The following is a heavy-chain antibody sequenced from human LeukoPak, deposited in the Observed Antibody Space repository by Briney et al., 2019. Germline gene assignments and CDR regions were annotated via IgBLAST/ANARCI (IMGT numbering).Heavy chain of an antibody. V-gene: IGHV3-23*01. CDR3: AKSNYFDSGGYYFFDY. CDR2: ISVSGGST. Sequence: GGSLRLSCAASGFTFSSYAMTWVRQAPGKGLEWVSGISVSGGSTNYADSVKGRFIISRDNSKNTLYLQMNSLRAEDTAVYYCAKSNYFDSGGYYFFDYWGQGTLVTVSS. CDR1: GFTFSSYA. J-gene: IGHJ4*02. D-gene: IGHD3-22*01.